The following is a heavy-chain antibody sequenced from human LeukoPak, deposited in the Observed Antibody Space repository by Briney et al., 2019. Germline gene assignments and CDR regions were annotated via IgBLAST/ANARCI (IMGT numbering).Heavy chain of an antibody. CDR2: MFYSGDS. CDR3: ARVPYDHVWGSYRPRAFDI. Sequence: SETLSLTCTVSGDSISSYNWTWIRQPPGKGLEWIANMFYSGDSSHDPSLKSRITTSLDTYKNQFSLSLSSVTAADTAVYYCARVPYDHVWGSYRPRAFDIWGQGTMVTVSS. J-gene: IGHJ3*02. CDR1: GDSISSYN. V-gene: IGHV4-59*01. D-gene: IGHD3-16*02.